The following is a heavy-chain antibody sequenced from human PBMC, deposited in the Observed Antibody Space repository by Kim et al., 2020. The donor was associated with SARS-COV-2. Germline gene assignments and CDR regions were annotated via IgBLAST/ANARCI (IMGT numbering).Heavy chain of an antibody. J-gene: IGHJ4*02. CDR3: ATGSHHG. V-gene: IGHV3-7*01. CDR2: IREDASST. Sequence: GGSLRLSCAASGFTFSSHWMTWVRQAPGKGLEWVASIREDASSTYYVDSVKGRFTISRDNAKNSVYLQINSLRVEDMAVYYCATGSHHGRGQGTVVAVSS. CDR1: GFTFSSHW.